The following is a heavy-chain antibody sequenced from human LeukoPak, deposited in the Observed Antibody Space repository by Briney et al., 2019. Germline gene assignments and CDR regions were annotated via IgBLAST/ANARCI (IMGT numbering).Heavy chain of an antibody. CDR1: GGSISSSSYY. V-gene: IGHV4-39*01. D-gene: IGHD6-6*01. CDR2: IYYSGST. Sequence: SETLSLTCTVSGGSISSSSYYWGWIRQPPGKGLEWIGSIYYSGSTYYNPSLKSRVTISVDTSKNQFSLKLSSVTAADTAVYYCARHFPEEQLLYYFDYWGQGTLVTVSS. CDR3: ARHFPEEQLLYYFDY. J-gene: IGHJ4*02.